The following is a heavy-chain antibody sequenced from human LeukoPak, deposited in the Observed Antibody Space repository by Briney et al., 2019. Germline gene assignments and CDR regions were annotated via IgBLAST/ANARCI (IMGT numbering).Heavy chain of an antibody. D-gene: IGHD1-14*01. CDR1: SGSMNNYY. Sequence: SEALSLSCTVSSGSMNNYYWNWIRQPAGKGLEWIGHIYSSGSTNYNPSLKSRVTISIDTSKNQFFLKLSSVTAADTAVYYCARRTDYWGPGTLVTVSS. CDR2: IYSSGST. J-gene: IGHJ4*02. V-gene: IGHV4-4*07. CDR3: ARRTDY.